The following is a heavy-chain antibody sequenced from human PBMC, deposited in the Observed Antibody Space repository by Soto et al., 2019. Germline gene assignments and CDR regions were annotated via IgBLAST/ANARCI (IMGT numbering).Heavy chain of an antibody. CDR3: AKDLSLTHYDFWSGYYFDY. Sequence: EVLLLESGGGLVQPGGSLRLSCAVSGFTFRSYAMSWVHQAPGKGLEWVSLISGSGGSTYYADSVMGRFTISRDNSKNTLYLQMNSLRAEDTAVYYCAKDLSLTHYDFWSGYYFDYWGQGTLVTVSS. J-gene: IGHJ4*02. V-gene: IGHV3-23*01. CDR2: ISGSGGST. CDR1: GFTFRSYA. D-gene: IGHD3-3*01.